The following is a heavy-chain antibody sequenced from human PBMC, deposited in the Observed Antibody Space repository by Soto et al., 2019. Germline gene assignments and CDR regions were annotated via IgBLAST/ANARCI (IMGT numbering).Heavy chain of an antibody. V-gene: IGHV4-31*03. CDR1: GGSISSGGYY. J-gene: IGHJ6*03. CDR3: VCSSTSPIPRYYYYMDV. Sequence: QVQLQESGPGLVKPSQTLSLTCTVSGGSISSGGYYWSWIRQHPGKGLEWIGYIYYSGSTYYNPSLKSRVTISVHTSKNQFSLKLSSMTAADTAVYYCVCSSTSPIPRYYYYMDVWGKGTTVTVSS. CDR2: IYYSGST. D-gene: IGHD2-2*01.